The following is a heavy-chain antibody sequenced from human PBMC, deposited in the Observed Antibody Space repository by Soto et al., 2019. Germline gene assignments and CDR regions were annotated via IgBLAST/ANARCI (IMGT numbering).Heavy chain of an antibody. D-gene: IGHD1-1*01. CDR3: ARQETGTNLGYDCFDP. CDR1: GYTFTAYY. V-gene: IGHV1-2*02. Sequence: ASVKVSCKASGYTFTAYYIHWVRQAPGQGLEWMGWVNPNSGGTNYAQRFQGRVTMTRDTSITTAYMELSRLTSDDTAVYYCARQETGTNLGYDCFDPWGQGTLVTVSS. CDR2: VNPNSGGT. J-gene: IGHJ5*02.